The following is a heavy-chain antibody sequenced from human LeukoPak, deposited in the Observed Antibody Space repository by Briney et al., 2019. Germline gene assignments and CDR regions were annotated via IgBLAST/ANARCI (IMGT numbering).Heavy chain of an antibody. CDR2: TYTSGST. J-gene: IGHJ4*02. Sequence: PSETLSLTCTVSGGSVSNYYWSWIRQPAGKGLEWIGRTYTSGSTNYNPSLKSRVSMSVDTSKNQFSLKLTSVSAADMALYYCAIIAGGGAQTVDFWGQGTLVIVSS. V-gene: IGHV4-4*07. CDR1: GGSVSNYY. CDR3: AIIAGGGAQTVDF. D-gene: IGHD6-13*01.